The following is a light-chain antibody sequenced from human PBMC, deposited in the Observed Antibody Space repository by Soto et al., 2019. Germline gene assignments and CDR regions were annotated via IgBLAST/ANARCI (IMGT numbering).Light chain of an antibody. CDR1: SSDVGGYNY. J-gene: IGLJ1*01. Sequence: QSALTQPASVSGSPGQSITISCTGTSSDVGGYNYVSWYQQHPGKAPKLMMYEVSNRPSGVSNRFSGSKSGNTASLTISGLQAEEEADYYCSSYTSSSTYVFGTGTKLPVL. CDR3: SSYTSSSTYV. CDR2: EVS. V-gene: IGLV2-14*01.